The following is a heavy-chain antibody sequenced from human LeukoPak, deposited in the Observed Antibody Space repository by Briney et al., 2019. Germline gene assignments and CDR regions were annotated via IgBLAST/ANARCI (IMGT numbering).Heavy chain of an antibody. Sequence: SSETLSLTCTVSGDSISSGSYYWGWIRQPPGKGLEWIGSIYYSGSTYYNPSLKSRVTISVDTSKNQFSLKLSSVTAADTAVYYCARRRLLWFGELLSQDFDYWGQGTLVTVSS. J-gene: IGHJ4*02. CDR1: GDSISSGSYY. D-gene: IGHD3-10*01. CDR3: ARRRLLWFGELLSQDFDY. CDR2: IYYSGST. V-gene: IGHV4-39*01.